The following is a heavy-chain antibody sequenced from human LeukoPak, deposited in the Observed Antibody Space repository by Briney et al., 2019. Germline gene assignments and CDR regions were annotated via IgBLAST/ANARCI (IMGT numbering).Heavy chain of an antibody. V-gene: IGHV3-9*01. CDR1: GFTFDDYA. CDR2: ISWNSGSI. CDR3: AKAYCSSTSCYTFDY. D-gene: IGHD2-2*02. J-gene: IGHJ4*02. Sequence: GGSLRLSCAASGFTFDDYAMHWVRQAPGKGLEWVSGISWNSGSIGYADSVKGRFTISRDNAKNSLYLQMSSLRAEDTALYYCAKAYCSSTSCYTFDYWGQGTLVTVSS.